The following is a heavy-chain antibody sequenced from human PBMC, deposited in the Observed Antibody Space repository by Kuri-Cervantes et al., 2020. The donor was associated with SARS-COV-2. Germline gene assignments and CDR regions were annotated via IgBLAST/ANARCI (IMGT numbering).Heavy chain of an antibody. CDR3: AKDFGTMVQGVIDY. D-gene: IGHD3-10*01. V-gene: IGHV3-9*01. Sequence: GGSLRLSCAASGFTFDDYAMHWVRQAPGKGLEWVSGISWNSGSIGYADPVKGRFTIFRDNAKNSLYLQMDSLRAEDTALYYCAKDFGTMVQGVIDYWGQGTLVTVSS. CDR1: GFTFDDYA. CDR2: ISWNSGSI. J-gene: IGHJ4*02.